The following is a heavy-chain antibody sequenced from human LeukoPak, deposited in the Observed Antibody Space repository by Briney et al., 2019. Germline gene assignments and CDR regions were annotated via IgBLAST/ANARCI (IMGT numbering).Heavy chain of an antibody. V-gene: IGHV4-61*02. D-gene: IGHD6-13*01. J-gene: IGHJ4*02. CDR3: ARDHVGQQLAYYFDY. CDR1: GGSISSGSYY. Sequence: SQTLSFTCTVSGGSISSGSYYWSWIRQPAGKGLEWIGRIYTSGSTNYNPSLKSRVTISVDRSKNQFSLKLSSVTAADTAVYYCARDHVGQQLAYYFDYWGQGTLVTVSS. CDR2: IYTSGST.